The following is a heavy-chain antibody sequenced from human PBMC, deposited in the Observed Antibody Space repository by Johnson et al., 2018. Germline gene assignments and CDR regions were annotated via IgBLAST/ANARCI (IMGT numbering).Heavy chain of an antibody. CDR2: ISPDGSNK. CDR3: GTDCLAYADYGCFQD. D-gene: IGHD4-17*01. J-gene: IGHJ1*01. CDR1: GFTFSIYA. Sequence: QVQLVQSRGGVVQPGRSXRLSCSASGFTFSIYAMHWVRQAPGKGLEWVAVISPDGSNKYHGDSVKGRFTISRDKSKNTLYLQLNSLIIADTALYYCGTDCLAYADYGCFQDWGQGTLVTVSS. V-gene: IGHV3-30-3*01.